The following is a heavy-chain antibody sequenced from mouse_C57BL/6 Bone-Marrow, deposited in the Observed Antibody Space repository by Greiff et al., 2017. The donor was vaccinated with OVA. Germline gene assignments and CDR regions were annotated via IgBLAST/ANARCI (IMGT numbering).Heavy chain of an antibody. CDR2: ISDGGSYT. CDR3: ARGAIYYGSIFAY. Sequence: EVQLVESGGGLVKPGGSLKLSCAASGFTFSSYAMSWARQTPEKRLEWVATISDGGSYTYYPDNVKGQFTISRDNAKNNLYLQMSHLKSEDTAMYYCARGAIYYGSIFAYWGQGTLVTVSA. J-gene: IGHJ3*01. D-gene: IGHD2-2*01. CDR1: GFTFSSYA. V-gene: IGHV5-4*01.